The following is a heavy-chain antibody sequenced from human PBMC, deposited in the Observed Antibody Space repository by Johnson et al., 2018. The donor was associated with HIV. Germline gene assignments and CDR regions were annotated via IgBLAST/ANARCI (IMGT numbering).Heavy chain of an antibody. J-gene: IGHJ3*02. CDR3: AKVGDSPDAVDI. CDR1: GFTVGTKY. Sequence: MLLVESGGGLVQPGRSLRLSCVASGFTVGTKYMSWILQAPGKGLEWVSRINSDGSSTSYADSVKGRFTISRDNAKNALYLQMHNLTTEDTAVYYCAKVGDSPDAVDIWGQGTMVTVSS. V-gene: IGHV3-74*02. D-gene: IGHD3-16*01. CDR2: INSDGSST.